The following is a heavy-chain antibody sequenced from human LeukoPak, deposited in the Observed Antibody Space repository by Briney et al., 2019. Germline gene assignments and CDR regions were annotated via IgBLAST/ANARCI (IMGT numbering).Heavy chain of an antibody. Sequence: GASVTVSFTTSGYTFADYYIHWVRQAPGQGLEWMGWIYPKSGGTNSAQKFQGRVTMTRDTSISTAYMELSRLRFDDTAVYYCARVSTSGYRDWLDPWGQGTLVTVSS. J-gene: IGHJ5*02. D-gene: IGHD3-9*01. CDR2: IYPKSGGT. V-gene: IGHV1-2*02. CDR3: ARVSTSGYRDWLDP. CDR1: GYTFADYY.